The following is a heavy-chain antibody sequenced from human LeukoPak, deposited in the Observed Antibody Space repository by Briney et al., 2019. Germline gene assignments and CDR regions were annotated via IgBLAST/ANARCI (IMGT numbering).Heavy chain of an antibody. CDR1: GFTFSSYG. CDR2: ISYDGSNK. V-gene: IGHV3-30*18. D-gene: IGHD6-19*01. CDR3: AKESGSSGWHYYFDY. Sequence: GGSLRLSCAASGFTFSSYGMHWVRQAPGKGLEWVAVISYDGSNKYYADSVKGRFTISRDNSKNTLYPQMNSLRAEDTAVYYCAKESGSSGWHYYFDYWGQGTLVTVSS. J-gene: IGHJ4*02.